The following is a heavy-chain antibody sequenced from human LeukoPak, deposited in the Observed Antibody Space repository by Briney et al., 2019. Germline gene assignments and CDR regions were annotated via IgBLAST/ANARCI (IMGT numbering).Heavy chain of an antibody. Sequence: PSGGSLRLSCAASGFMFSSYGMHWVRQAPGKGLEWVAVIWVNGINKYYADSVRGRFTISRDNSKNTLYLEMNSLRAEDTAVYYCARGRPHGNDYWGQGTLVTVSS. CDR3: ARGRPHGNDY. D-gene: IGHD4-23*01. CDR1: GFMFSSYG. CDR2: IWVNGINK. J-gene: IGHJ4*02. V-gene: IGHV3-33*01.